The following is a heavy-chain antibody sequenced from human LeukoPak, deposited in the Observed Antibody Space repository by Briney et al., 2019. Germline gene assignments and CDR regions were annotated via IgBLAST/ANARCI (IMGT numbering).Heavy chain of an antibody. CDR2: INHSGST. J-gene: IGHJ4*02. D-gene: IGHD3-22*01. Sequence: PSETLSLTCAVYGGSFSGYYWSWIRQPPGKGLEWIGEINHSGSTNYNPSLKSRVTISVDTSKNQFSLKPSSVTAADTAVYYCARDPYYDSSGSFDYWGQGTLVTVSS. CDR1: GGSFSGYY. CDR3: ARDPYYDSSGSFDY. V-gene: IGHV4-34*01.